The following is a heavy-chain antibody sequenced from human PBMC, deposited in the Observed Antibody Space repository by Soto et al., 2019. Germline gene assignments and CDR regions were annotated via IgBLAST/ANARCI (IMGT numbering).Heavy chain of an antibody. Sequence: GGSLRLSCAASGFTFSGSAMNCVRQGSGKGLEWVGRIRSKANSYATPYAASVKGRFTTSRDASKNTAYLQMNSLKTEDTAVYYCTIHYVDTATADFNDWGKGT. CDR1: GFTFSGSA. J-gene: IGHJ4*02. CDR2: IRSKANSYAT. D-gene: IGHD5-18*01. CDR3: TIHYVDTATADFND. V-gene: IGHV3-73*01.